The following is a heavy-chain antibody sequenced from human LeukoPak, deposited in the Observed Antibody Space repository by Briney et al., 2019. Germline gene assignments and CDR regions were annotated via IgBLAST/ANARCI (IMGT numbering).Heavy chain of an antibody. CDR1: GFTFSRFW. Sequence: PGGSLRLSCAASGFTFSRFWMHWVRQAPGKGLVWVSRMNPEETTTTYADSVKGRFTISRDNSKKTLYLQMNSLRAEDTAVYYCVRRNYFDYWGQGTLVTVSS. CDR3: VRRNYFDY. V-gene: IGHV3-74*01. CDR2: MNPEETTT. J-gene: IGHJ4*02.